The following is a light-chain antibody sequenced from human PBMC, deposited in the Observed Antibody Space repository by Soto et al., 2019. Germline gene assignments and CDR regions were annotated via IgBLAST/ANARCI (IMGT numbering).Light chain of an antibody. CDR1: QSVNSRY. CDR3: QQYCSSPET. Sequence: EIVLTQSPGTLSLSPGERATLSCRASQSVNSRYLAWYQQKPGQAPSLLIYGATSRASGIPARWSGSGSGADLTVTMGRLEPEDFEAYYCQQYCSSPETFGRGTKVEIK. V-gene: IGKV3-20*01. CDR2: GAT. J-gene: IGKJ1*01.